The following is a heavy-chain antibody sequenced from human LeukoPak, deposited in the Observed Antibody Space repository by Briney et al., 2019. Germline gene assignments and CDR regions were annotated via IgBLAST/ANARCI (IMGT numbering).Heavy chain of an antibody. D-gene: IGHD3-3*01. V-gene: IGHV1-2*02. J-gene: IGHJ4*02. Sequence: GASVKVSCRASGYTFTGYYMHWVRQAPGQGLEWMGWINPNSGGTNYAQKFQGRVTMTRDTSISTAYMELSRLRSDDTAVYYCARVYDFWSGQINYWGQGTLVTVSS. CDR3: ARVYDFWSGQINY. CDR2: INPNSGGT. CDR1: GYTFTGYY.